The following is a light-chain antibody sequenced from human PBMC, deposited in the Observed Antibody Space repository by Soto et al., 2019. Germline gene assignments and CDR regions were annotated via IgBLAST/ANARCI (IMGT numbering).Light chain of an antibody. CDR3: SSYASSNIYV. V-gene: IGLV2-8*01. CDR2: DVS. CDR1: NSDVGNYNY. Sequence: QSALTQPHSASGSPGQSVTISCTGTNSDVGNYNYVSWYQQHPGKAPKLMIYDVSNRPSGVSNRFSGSKSGNTASLTVSGLQAEDEADYYCSSYASSNIYVFGTGSKVTVL. J-gene: IGLJ1*01.